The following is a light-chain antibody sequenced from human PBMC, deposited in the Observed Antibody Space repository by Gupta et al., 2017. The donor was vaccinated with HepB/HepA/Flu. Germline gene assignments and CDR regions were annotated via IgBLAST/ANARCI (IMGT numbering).Light chain of an antibody. V-gene: IGLV2-23*02. CDR2: EVS. Sequence: SALTQPASVSGSPGPSITISCTGTSSDVGSYNLVSWYQQHPGKAPKLMIYEVSKRPSGVSNRFSGSKSGNTASLTISGRQAEDEADYYCCSYAGSSNWVFGGGTKLTVL. J-gene: IGLJ3*02. CDR1: SSDVGSYNL. CDR3: CSYAGSSNWV.